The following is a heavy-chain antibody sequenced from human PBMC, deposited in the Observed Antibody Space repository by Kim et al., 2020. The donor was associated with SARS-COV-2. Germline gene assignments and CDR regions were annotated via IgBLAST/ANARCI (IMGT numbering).Heavy chain of an antibody. CDR2: ISAYNGNT. D-gene: IGHD3-22*01. J-gene: IGHJ2*01. Sequence: ASVKVSCKASGYTFTSYGISWVRQAPGQGLEWMGWISAYNGNTNYAQKLQGRVTMTTDTSTSTAYMELRSLRSDDTAVYYCVRGSGYYYLWYFDLWGRGTLVTVSS. CDR3: VRGSGYYYLWYFDL. V-gene: IGHV1-18*01. CDR1: GYTFTSYG.